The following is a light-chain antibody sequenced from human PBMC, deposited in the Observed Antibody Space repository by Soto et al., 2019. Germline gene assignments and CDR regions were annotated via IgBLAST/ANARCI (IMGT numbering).Light chain of an antibody. CDR3: SSYAGSSNV. CDR1: SSDVGDYNY. Sequence: QSALTQPASVSASPGQSITISCTGTSSDVGDYNYVSWYQQHPGKAPELMIYEVSNRPSGVSNRFSGSKSGNTASLTISGLQAEDEADYYCSSYAGSSNVFGTGTKLTVL. CDR2: EVS. J-gene: IGLJ1*01. V-gene: IGLV2-14*01.